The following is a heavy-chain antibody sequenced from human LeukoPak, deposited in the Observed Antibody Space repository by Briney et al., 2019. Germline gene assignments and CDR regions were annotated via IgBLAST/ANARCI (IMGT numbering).Heavy chain of an antibody. Sequence: GRSLRLSCAASGFTFSSYAMHWVRQAPGKGLEGVAVISYDGSNKYYADSVKGRFTISRDNSKNTLYLQMNSLRAEDTAVYYCAKIGIGANMDYWGQGTLVTVSS. CDR3: AKIGIGANMDY. CDR1: GFTFSSYA. V-gene: IGHV3-30-3*02. CDR2: ISYDGSNK. D-gene: IGHD1-26*01. J-gene: IGHJ4*02.